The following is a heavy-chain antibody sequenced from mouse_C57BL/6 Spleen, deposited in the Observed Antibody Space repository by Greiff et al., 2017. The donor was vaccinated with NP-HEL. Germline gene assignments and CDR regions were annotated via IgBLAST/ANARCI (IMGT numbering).Heavy chain of an antibody. J-gene: IGHJ1*03. CDR3: TRPYDGYYGYFDV. CDR2: IDPETGGT. V-gene: IGHV1-15*01. Sequence: VKLVESGAELVRPGASVTLSCKASGYTFTDYEMHWVKQTPVHGLEWIGAIDPETGGTAYNQKFKGKAILTADKSSSTAYMELRSLTSEDSAVYYCTRPYDGYYGYFDVWGTGTTVTVSS. CDR1: GYTFTDYE. D-gene: IGHD2-3*01.